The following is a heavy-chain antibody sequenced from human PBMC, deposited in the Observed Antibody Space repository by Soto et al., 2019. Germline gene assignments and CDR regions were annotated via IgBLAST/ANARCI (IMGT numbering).Heavy chain of an antibody. CDR2: IDPSDSYT. V-gene: IGHV5-10-1*01. J-gene: IGHJ6*02. D-gene: IGHD6-19*01. Sequence: GESLKISCKGSGYSFTSYWISWVRQMPGKGLEWMGRIDPSDSYTNYSPSFQGHVTISADESISTAYLQWSSLKASDTAMYYCARSSGWYGGGYYYYYYGMDVWGQGTTVTVSS. CDR1: GYSFTSYW. CDR3: ARSSGWYGGGYYYYYYGMDV.